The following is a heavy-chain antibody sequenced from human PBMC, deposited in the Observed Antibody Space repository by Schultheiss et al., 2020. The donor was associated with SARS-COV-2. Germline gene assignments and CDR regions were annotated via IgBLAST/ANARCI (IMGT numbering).Heavy chain of an antibody. D-gene: IGHD3-22*01. J-gene: IGHJ4*02. CDR3: ARGRGSWYYDSSGYSLDY. Sequence: SETLSLTCTVSGGSISSYYWSWIRQPPGKGLEWIGRIYTGGSTNYNPSLKSRVTISVDKSKNQFSLKLSSVTAADTAVYYCARGRGSWYYDSSGYSLDYWGQGTLVTVSS. V-gene: IGHV4-4*08. CDR1: GGSISSYY. CDR2: IYTGGST.